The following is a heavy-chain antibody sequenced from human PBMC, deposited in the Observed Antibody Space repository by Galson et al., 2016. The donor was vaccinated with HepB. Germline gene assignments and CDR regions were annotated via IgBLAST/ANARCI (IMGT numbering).Heavy chain of an antibody. Sequence: TLSLTCTVSGDSIISSRYYYWTWIRQPVGRELEWIGLIYNSGSTNYNPSLKSRATISLDTPKNQFSLKLSSVTAADTAVYYCAREFGTWGQGTLVTVSS. CDR3: AREFGT. D-gene: IGHD3-10*01. CDR2: IYNSGST. V-gene: IGHV4-61*02. J-gene: IGHJ5*02. CDR1: GDSIISSRYYY.